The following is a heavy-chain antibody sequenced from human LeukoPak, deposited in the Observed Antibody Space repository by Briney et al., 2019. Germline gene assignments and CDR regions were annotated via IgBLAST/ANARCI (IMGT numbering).Heavy chain of an antibody. CDR2: ISGSGGST. J-gene: IGHJ5*02. D-gene: IGHD1-26*01. V-gene: IGHV3-23*01. CDR3: AKGRYSGSYYNWFDP. CDR1: GFTFSSYA. Sequence: HPGGSLRLSCAASGFTFSSYAMSWVRQAPGKGLEWVSAISGSGGSTYYADSVKGRFTISRDTSKNTLYLQMNSLRAEDTAVYYCAKGRYSGSYYNWFDPWGQGTLLSVSS.